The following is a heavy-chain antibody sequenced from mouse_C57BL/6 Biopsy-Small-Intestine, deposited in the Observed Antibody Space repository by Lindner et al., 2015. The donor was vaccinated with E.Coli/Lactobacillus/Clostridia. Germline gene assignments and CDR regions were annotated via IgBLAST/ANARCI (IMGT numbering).Heavy chain of an antibody. V-gene: IGHV3-1*01. CDR1: GYSITSGYD. Sequence: VQLQESGPGMVKPSQSLSLTCTVTGYSITSGYDWHWIRHFPGNKLEWMGYISYSGSTNYNPSLKSRISITHDTSKNHFFLKLNSVTTEDTATYYCARDDSNYGYFDYWGQGTTLTVSS. CDR3: ARDDSNYGYFDY. CDR2: ISYSGST. J-gene: IGHJ2*01. D-gene: IGHD2-5*01.